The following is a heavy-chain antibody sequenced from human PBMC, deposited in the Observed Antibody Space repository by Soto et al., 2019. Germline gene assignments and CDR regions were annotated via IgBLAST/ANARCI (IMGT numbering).Heavy chain of an antibody. Sequence: PSETLSLTCTVSGGSISSYYWSWIRRPPGKGLEWIGYIYYSGSTNYNPSLKGRVTISVDTSKNQFSLKLSSVTAADTAVYYCARGRTGTGLFDYWGQGTLVTVSS. CDR1: GGSISSYY. V-gene: IGHV4-59*01. D-gene: IGHD1-7*01. CDR2: IYYSGST. CDR3: ARGRTGTGLFDY. J-gene: IGHJ4*02.